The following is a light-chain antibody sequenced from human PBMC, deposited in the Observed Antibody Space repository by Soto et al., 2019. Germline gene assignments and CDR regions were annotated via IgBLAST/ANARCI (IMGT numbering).Light chain of an antibody. CDR1: SGSVSNTNY. J-gene: IGLJ2*01. Sequence: QTVVTQEPSFSVSPGRTVTLTCGLSSGSVSNTNYPSWYQQTPGQAPRTLIYNTNTRSSGVPDLFSGSILGNKAALTITGAQADDESDYYCVLYMGSGIRVFGGGTKLTVL. CDR2: NTN. V-gene: IGLV8-61*01. CDR3: VLYMGSGIRV.